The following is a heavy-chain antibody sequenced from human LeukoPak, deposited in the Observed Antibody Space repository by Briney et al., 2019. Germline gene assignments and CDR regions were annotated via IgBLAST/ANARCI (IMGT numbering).Heavy chain of an antibody. CDR2: INHSGST. Sequence: SETLSLTCAVYGGSFSGYYWSWIRQPPGKGLEWIGEINHSGSTNYNPSLKSRVTISVDTSKNQFSLKLSSVTAADTAVYYCARGQVVAPAGSTRPPLGYWGQGTLVTVSP. V-gene: IGHV4-34*01. CDR1: GGSFSGYY. J-gene: IGHJ4*02. CDR3: ARGQVVAPAGSTRPPLGY. D-gene: IGHD2-2*01.